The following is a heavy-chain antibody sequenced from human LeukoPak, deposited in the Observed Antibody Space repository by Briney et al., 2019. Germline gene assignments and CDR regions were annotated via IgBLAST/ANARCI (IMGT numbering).Heavy chain of an antibody. CDR2: IYYSGST. CDR3: ARVRDQWLSPEYFDY. D-gene: IGHD6-19*01. V-gene: IGHV4-39*07. J-gene: IGHJ4*02. CDR1: GGSISSSSYY. Sequence: SETLSLTCTVSGGSISSSSYYWGWIRQPPGKGLEWIGSIYYSGSTYYNPSLKSRVTISVDTSKNQFSLKLSSVTAADTAVYYCARVRDQWLSPEYFDYWGQGTLVTVSS.